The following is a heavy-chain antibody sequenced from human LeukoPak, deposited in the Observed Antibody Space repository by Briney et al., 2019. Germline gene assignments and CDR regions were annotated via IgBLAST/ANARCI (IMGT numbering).Heavy chain of an antibody. V-gene: IGHV3-7*01. J-gene: IGHJ6*04. CDR3: ATRYCTISACRASSYKSFDV. Sequence: GGSLRLSCAASGFTFRSYWMTWVRQAPGKGLEWVANIKEDGGEGYYVDSVKGRFTVSRDNAKNSLYLQLTSLRAEDTAVYYCATRYCTISACRASSYKSFDVWGKGTMVIVSS. D-gene: IGHD2-8*01. CDR1: GFTFRSYW. CDR2: IKEDGGEG.